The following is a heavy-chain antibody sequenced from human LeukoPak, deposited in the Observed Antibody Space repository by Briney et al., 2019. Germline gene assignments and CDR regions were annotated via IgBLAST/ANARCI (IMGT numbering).Heavy chain of an antibody. CDR1: GYTFTSYA. V-gene: IGHV1-3*01. CDR2: INAGNGNT. D-gene: IGHD6-13*01. CDR3: ASGYSSSWPNLYFDY. Sequence: ASVKVSCKASGYTFTSYAMHWVRQAPGQRLEWMGWINAGNGNTKYSQKFQGRVTITRDTSASTAYMELSSLRSEDTAVYYCASGYSSSWPNLYFDYWGQGTLVTVSS. J-gene: IGHJ4*02.